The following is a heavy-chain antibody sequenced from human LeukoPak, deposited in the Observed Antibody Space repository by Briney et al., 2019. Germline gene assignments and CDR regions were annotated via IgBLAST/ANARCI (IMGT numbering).Heavy chain of an antibody. V-gene: IGHV4-38-2*02. CDR2: IYHSGST. D-gene: IGHD3-16*02. CDR3: ASRYRSNYFDY. Sequence: SETLSLTCTVSGYPISSGYYWGWIRQPPGKGLEWIGSIYHSGSTYYNPSLKSRVTISVDTSKNQFSLKLSSVTAADTAVYYRASRYRSNYFDYWGQGTLVTVSS. J-gene: IGHJ4*02. CDR1: GYPISSGYY.